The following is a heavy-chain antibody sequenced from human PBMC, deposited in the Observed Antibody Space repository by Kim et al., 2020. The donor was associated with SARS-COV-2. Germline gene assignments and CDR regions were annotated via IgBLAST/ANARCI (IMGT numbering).Heavy chain of an antibody. CDR1: GGSISSYY. Sequence: SETLSLTCTVSGGSISSYYWSWIRQPPGKGLEWIGYINYSGSTNYNPSLKSRVTISVDTSKNQFSLKLSSVTAADTAVYYCARGILSGYSYGPYAFDIWG. V-gene: IGHV4-59*01. CDR3: ARGILSGYSYGPYAFDI. D-gene: IGHD5-18*01. CDR2: INYSGST. J-gene: IGHJ3*02.